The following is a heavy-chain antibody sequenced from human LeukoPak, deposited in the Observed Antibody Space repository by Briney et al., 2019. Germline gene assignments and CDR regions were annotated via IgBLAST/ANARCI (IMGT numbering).Heavy chain of an antibody. Sequence: SETLSLTCTVSGGSISSYYWSWIRQPAGKGLEWIGRIYTSGSTNYNPSLKSRVTMSVDTSKSQFSLKLSSVTAADTAVYYCATYSSSWYYFDYWGQGTLVTVSS. J-gene: IGHJ4*02. CDR1: GGSISSYY. D-gene: IGHD6-13*01. V-gene: IGHV4-4*07. CDR3: ATYSSSWYYFDY. CDR2: IYTSGST.